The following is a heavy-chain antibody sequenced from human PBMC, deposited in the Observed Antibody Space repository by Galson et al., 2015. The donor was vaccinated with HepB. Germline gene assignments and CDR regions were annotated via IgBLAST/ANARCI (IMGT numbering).Heavy chain of an antibody. CDR2: ITPIFGTA. CDR1: GGTFSSYA. V-gene: IGHV1-69*13. J-gene: IGHJ4*02. Sequence: SVKVSCKASGGTFSSYAISWVRQAPGQGLEWMGGITPIFGTANYAQKFQGRVTITADESTSTAYMELSSLRSEDTAVYYCARGDVVIAPFDYWGQGTLVTVSS. D-gene: IGHD2-21*01. CDR3: ARGDVVIAPFDY.